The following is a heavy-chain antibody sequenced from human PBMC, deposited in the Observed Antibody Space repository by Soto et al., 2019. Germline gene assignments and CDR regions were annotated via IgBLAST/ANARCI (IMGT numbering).Heavy chain of an antibody. D-gene: IGHD3-10*01. V-gene: IGHV4-34*01. J-gene: IGHJ4*02. Sequence: ASGTRSLTCAVYGWFFSIYFWGGFLQPPGKGLEWIGEINHSGSTNYNPSLKSRVTISVDTSKNQFSLKLSSVTAADTAVYYCARGGGYYGSGSYSEHSGYWGQGTLVTVSS. CDR2: INHSGST. CDR1: GWFFSIYF. CDR3: ARGGGYYGSGSYSEHSGY.